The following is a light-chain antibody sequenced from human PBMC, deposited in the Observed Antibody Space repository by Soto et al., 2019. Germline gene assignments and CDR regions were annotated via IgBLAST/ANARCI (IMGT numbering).Light chain of an antibody. Sequence: QSVLTQSASVSGSPGQSITISCTGTSSDVGSYNLVSWYQQHPGKAPKLMIYEGSKRPSGVSNRFSGSKSGNTASLTISGLQAEDEADYYCCSYAGSSTFFYVFGTGTKVTAL. CDR1: SSDVGSYNL. V-gene: IGLV2-23*03. CDR3: CSYAGSSTFFYV. CDR2: EGS. J-gene: IGLJ1*01.